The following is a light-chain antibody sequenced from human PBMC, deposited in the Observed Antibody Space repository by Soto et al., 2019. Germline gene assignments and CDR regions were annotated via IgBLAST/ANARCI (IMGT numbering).Light chain of an antibody. J-gene: IGKJ5*01. CDR2: GAS. Sequence: VMTQSPATLSVSPGERATLSCRASESVSSNLAWYQQRPGQAPRLLIYGASTRATDTPVRFRGSGSGTEFTLTISSLQSEDFAVYYCQQYNNWPPSISFGQGTRPAI. V-gene: IGKV3-15*01. CDR1: ESVSSN. CDR3: QQYNNWPPSIS.